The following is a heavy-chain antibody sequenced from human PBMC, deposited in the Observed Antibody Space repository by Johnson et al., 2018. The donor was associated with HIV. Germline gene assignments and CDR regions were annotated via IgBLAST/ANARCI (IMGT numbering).Heavy chain of an antibody. Sequence: VQLVESGGGLVQPGGSLRLSCAASGFTFRSYAMQWVRQAPGKGLEWVAVISYDGSNKYYADSVKGRFTISRDNSKNTLYVQMNSLRAEDTAVYYCAREEAYCGGDCYSAFDIWGQGTMVTVSS. CDR2: ISYDGSNK. CDR1: GFTFRSYA. CDR3: AREEAYCGGDCYSAFDI. V-gene: IGHV3-30-3*01. J-gene: IGHJ3*02. D-gene: IGHD2-21*02.